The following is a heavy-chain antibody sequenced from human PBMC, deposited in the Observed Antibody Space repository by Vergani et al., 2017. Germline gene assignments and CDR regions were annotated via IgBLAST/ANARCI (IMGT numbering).Heavy chain of an antibody. CDR1: GYTFRDHH. Sequence: VQLVQSGDEVKKPGSSVKVSCKASGYTFRDHHLHWVRQAPGQGLEWVGWINPNSGGTNYAKKFQGRVTITADESTSTAYMELSSLRSEDTAVYYCARDTSSGAFDIWGQGTMVTVSS. CDR3: ARDTSSGAFDI. V-gene: IGHV1-69*11. J-gene: IGHJ3*02. D-gene: IGHD6-25*01. CDR2: INPNSGGT.